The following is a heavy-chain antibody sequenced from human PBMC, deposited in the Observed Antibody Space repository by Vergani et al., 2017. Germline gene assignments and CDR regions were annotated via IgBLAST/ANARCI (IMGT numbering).Heavy chain of an antibody. CDR3: ARVGTSSNRDYLDY. D-gene: IGHD2-2*01. V-gene: IGHV1-2*02. CDR1: GYTFTDYF. Sequence: QVQLVQSGAEVKKPGASVKVSCKASGYTFTDYFMHWVRQAPGQGLEWMGWINPNSGGTNYAQKFQGRVTMTRDTSISTAYMELSNLGSDDTAVYYCARVGTSSNRDYLDYWGEGTLVTVSS. J-gene: IGHJ4*02. CDR2: INPNSGGT.